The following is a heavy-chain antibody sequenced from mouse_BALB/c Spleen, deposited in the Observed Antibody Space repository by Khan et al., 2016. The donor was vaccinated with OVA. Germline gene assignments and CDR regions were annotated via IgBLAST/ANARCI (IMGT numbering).Heavy chain of an antibody. D-gene: IGHD2-3*01. J-gene: IGHJ3*01. Sequence: VQLKQSGAELVRPGALVKLSCKASGFNIKDYYMHWVKQRPEQGLVWIGRIDPENGNTIYDPKFQGKASITSDTSSNTAFLQLSSLTSEDTAVYSCTRDGYSPWFAYWGQRTLVTVSA. CDR3: TRDGYSPWFAY. V-gene: IGHV14-1*02. CDR2: IDPENGNT. CDR1: GFNIKDYY.